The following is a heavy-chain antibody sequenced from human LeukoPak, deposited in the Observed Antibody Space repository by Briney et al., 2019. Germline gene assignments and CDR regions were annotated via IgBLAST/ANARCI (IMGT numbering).Heavy chain of an antibody. CDR1: GFTFSSYA. CDR2: ISYDGSNK. V-gene: IGHV3-30*04. D-gene: IGHD1-26*01. CDR3: ARDLGATPYNWFDP. J-gene: IGHJ5*02. Sequence: PGRALRLSCAPSGFTFSSYAMRWLRQAPGKGLEWAAVISYDGSNKYYADSVKGRVTISRDNSKNTLYLQMNSLRAEDTAVYYCARDLGATPYNWFDPWGQGTLVTVSS.